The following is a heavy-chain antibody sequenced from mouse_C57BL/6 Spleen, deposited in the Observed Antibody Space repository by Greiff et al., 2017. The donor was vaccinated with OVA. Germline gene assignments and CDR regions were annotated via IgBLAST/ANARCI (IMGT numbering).Heavy chain of an antibody. CDR1: GYAFSSYW. CDR2: IYPGDGDT. CDR3: EVGGGLPSFDY. J-gene: IGHJ2*01. V-gene: IGHV1-80*01. Sequence: QVQLQQSGAELVKPGASVKISCKSSGYAFSSYWMNWVKQRPGKGLEWIGQIYPGDGDTNYNGKFKGKATLTADKSSSTAYMQLSSLTSEDSAVYYCEVGGGLPSFDYWGQGTTLTVSS. D-gene: IGHD2-2*01.